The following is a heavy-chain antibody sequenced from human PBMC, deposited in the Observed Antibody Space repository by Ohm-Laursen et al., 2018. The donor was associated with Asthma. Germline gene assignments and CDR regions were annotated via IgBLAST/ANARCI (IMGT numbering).Heavy chain of an antibody. V-gene: IGHV3-13*01. D-gene: IGHD2-21*02. CDR1: GFTFSSYD. CDR3: AVAYCGGDCYSGFDY. Sequence: SLRLSCSASGFTFSSYDMHWVRQATGKGLEWVSAIGTAGDTYYPGSVKGRFTISRDNAKNSLYLQMNSLRAEDTAVYYCAVAYCGGDCYSGFDYWGQGTLVTVSS. J-gene: IGHJ4*02. CDR2: IGTAGDT.